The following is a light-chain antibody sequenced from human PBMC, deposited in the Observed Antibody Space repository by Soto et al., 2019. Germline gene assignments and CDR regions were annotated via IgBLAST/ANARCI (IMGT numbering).Light chain of an antibody. CDR2: GTS. V-gene: IGKV3-20*01. Sequence: IVITQITATVSLSPGERATLSSGAIPSVPNYVAWYQHKPVQAPRLLIYGTSSRAAGIPDRFSGSGSGTDFTLTISRLEPEDFAVYYCQEYGNLQTFGGGTKVDI. CDR3: QEYGNLQT. J-gene: IGKJ4*01. CDR1: PSVPNY.